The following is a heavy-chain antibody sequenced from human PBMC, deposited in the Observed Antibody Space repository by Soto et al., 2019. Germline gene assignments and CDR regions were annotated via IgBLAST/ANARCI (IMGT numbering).Heavy chain of an antibody. D-gene: IGHD1-1*01. CDR3: ARDAGGTGWFDP. J-gene: IGHJ5*02. CDR1: GGTFSSYT. Sequence: QVQLVQSGAEVKKPGSSVKVSCKASGGTFSSYTISWVRQAPGQGLEWMGRIIPILGIANYAQKFQGRVTITADKSTSTAYMELSSLRSEDTAVYYCARDAGGTGWFDPWGQGTLVTVSS. CDR2: IIPILGIA. V-gene: IGHV1-69*08.